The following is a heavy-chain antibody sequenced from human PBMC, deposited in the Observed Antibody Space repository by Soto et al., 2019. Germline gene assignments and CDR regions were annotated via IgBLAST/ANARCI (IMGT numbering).Heavy chain of an antibody. CDR1: GYTFTNYG. CDR3: ARDREYYYDSSGNYYYHYGMDV. V-gene: IGHV1-18*04. Sequence: QVQLVESGAEVKKPGASVKVSCKASGYTFTNYGISWVRQAPGQGLEWMGWISGYNGNTKYAQKFQGRVTMTTDTPTNTAYMDLRSLRSDDTAVYYCARDREYYYDSSGNYYYHYGMDVWGQGPTVTVS. CDR2: ISGYNGNT. J-gene: IGHJ6*02. D-gene: IGHD3-22*01.